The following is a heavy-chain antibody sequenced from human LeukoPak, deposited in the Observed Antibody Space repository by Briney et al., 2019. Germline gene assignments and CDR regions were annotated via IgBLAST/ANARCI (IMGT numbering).Heavy chain of an antibody. Sequence: PGGSLRLSCAASGFTFDDYAMHWVRQAPGKGLEWVSGISWNSGSIGYADSVKGRFTISRDNAKNSLYLQMNSLRAEDTALYYCAKADYDSSGYYPSPLDYWGQGTLVTVSS. V-gene: IGHV3-9*01. CDR1: GFTFDDYA. CDR2: ISWNSGSI. J-gene: IGHJ4*02. D-gene: IGHD3-22*01. CDR3: AKADYDSSGYYPSPLDY.